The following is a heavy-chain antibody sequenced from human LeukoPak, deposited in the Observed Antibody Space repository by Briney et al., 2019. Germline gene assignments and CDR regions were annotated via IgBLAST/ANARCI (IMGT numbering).Heavy chain of an antibody. CDR2: IYPGDSDT. V-gene: IGHV5-51*01. D-gene: IGHD3-22*01. CDR3: ARQYYYDSSGYFTDYDAFDI. Sequence: GESLKISFKGSGYRFTSYWIGWVRPIPRKGLEWMGIIYPGDSDTRYSPSFQGQLTISADKSISTAYLQWSSLKASDTAMYYCARQYYYDSSGYFTDYDAFDIWGQGKMVTVPS. CDR1: GYRFTSYW. J-gene: IGHJ3*02.